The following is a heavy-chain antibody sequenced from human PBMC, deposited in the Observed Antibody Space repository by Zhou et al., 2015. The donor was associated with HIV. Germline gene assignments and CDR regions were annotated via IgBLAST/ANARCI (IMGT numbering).Heavy chain of an antibody. Sequence: QVQLVQSGAEVKKPGSSVKVSCKASGGTFSSYAISWVRQAPGQGLEWMGGIIPIFGTANYAQKFQGRVTITADESTSTAYMELSSLRSEDTAVYYCASGSGTPSPLYYYYGMDVWGQGDHGSPSP. D-gene: IGHD6-13*01. CDR2: IIPIFGTA. CDR3: ASGSGTPSPLYYYYGMDV. V-gene: IGHV1-69*01. J-gene: IGHJ6*02. CDR1: GGTFSSYA.